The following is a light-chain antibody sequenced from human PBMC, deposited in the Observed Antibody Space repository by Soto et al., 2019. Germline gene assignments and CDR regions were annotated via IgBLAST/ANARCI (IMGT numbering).Light chain of an antibody. V-gene: IGKV3-11*01. J-gene: IGKJ4*01. CDR2: DAS. Sequence: IGLTHSPATLSLSPSGVSYIXGGASQSLRSSLAWYQQDPGQARRFIISDASNRAPGIPARFSGSGSGTDFTLSIRSLEPEAFALYSCRQYGSSPLTFGGGPKVDIK. CDR3: RQYGSSPLT. CDR1: QSLRSS.